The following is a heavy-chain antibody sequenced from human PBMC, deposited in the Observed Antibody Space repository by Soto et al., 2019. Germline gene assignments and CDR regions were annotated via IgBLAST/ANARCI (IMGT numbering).Heavy chain of an antibody. J-gene: IGHJ3*02. CDR2: INAGNGNT. V-gene: IGHV1-3*01. CDR3: ARGSPLYGSSGYYQKGAFDI. D-gene: IGHD3-22*01. CDR1: GYTFTSYA. Sequence: ASVKVSCKASGYTFTSYAMHWVRQAPGQRLEWMGWINAGNGNTKYSQKFQGRVTITRDTSASTAYMELSSLRSEDTAVYYCARGSPLYGSSGYYQKGAFDIWGQGTMVTVSS.